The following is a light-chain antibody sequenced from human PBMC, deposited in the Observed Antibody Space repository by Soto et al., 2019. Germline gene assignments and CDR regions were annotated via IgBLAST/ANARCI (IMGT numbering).Light chain of an antibody. Sequence: QSALTQPASVSGSHGQSITISCTGTSSDVGGYNYVSWYQQHPGKAPKLMIYDVSNRPSGVSNRFSGSKSGNTASLTISGLQAEDEADYYCSSYTSSSIVVFGGGTKLTVL. J-gene: IGLJ2*01. V-gene: IGLV2-14*01. CDR3: SSYTSSSIVV. CDR2: DVS. CDR1: SSDVGGYNY.